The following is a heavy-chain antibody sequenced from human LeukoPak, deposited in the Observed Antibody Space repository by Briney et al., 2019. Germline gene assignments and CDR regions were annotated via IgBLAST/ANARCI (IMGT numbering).Heavy chain of an antibody. Sequence: GASVKVSCKASGYTFNHHGISWVRQAPGQGLEWVGWISTYNGHTNYAQNLQGRVTMTTDTSTSTAYMELRSLRSDDTAVYYCVRVRVEVRGAFDYWGQGTLVTVSS. CDR2: ISTYNGHT. D-gene: IGHD3-10*01. CDR1: GYTFNHHG. CDR3: VRVRVEVRGAFDY. J-gene: IGHJ4*02. V-gene: IGHV1-18*04.